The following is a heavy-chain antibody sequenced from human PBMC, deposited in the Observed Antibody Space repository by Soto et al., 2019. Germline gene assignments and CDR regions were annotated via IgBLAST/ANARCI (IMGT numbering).Heavy chain of an antibody. J-gene: IGHJ4*02. CDR3: ARGGGSDSFDY. D-gene: IGHD1-26*01. CDR2: INHLETT. CDR1: GASITFGGYS. V-gene: IGHV4-30-2*01. Sequence: PSETLSLTCTVSGASITFGGYSWSWIRQTPGKGLEWIGYINHLETTFYNPSFESRLTLSIDRAENQFSLQLHSMSAADRAVYFCARGGGSDSFDYWGQGILVTVSS.